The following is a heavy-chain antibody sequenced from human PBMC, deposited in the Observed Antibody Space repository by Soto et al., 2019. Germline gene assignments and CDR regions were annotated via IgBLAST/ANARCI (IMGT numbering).Heavy chain of an antibody. Sequence: SETRSLTSSVSGVSVSSASFYWIWLLPPPGKGLEWIGFIYNTETFNYNPSLKSRVTLSVDASKHQFSLKLSSVTAADTAVYYCARVPLRYSSSHNFDSWGQGALVTFSS. J-gene: IGHJ4*02. V-gene: IGHV4-61*01. D-gene: IGHD6-19*01. CDR1: GVSVSSASFY. CDR2: IYNTETF. CDR3: ARVPLRYSSSHNFDS.